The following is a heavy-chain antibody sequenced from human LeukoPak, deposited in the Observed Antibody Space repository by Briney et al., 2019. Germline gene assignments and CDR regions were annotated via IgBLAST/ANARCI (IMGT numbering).Heavy chain of an antibody. D-gene: IGHD2-15*01. J-gene: IGHJ4*02. CDR1: GCTFNGYY. Sequence: ASVKVSCKASGCTFNGYYKHWVRQAPGQGLEWMGWISAYNGNTNYAQKLQGRVTMTTDTSTSTAYMELRSLRSDDTAVYYCARTEEDIVVVVAVDFDYWGQGTLVTVSS. CDR2: ISAYNGNT. CDR3: ARTEEDIVVVVAVDFDY. V-gene: IGHV1-18*04.